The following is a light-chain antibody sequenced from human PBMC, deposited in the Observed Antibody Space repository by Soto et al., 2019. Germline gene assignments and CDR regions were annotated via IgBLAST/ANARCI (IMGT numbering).Light chain of an antibody. CDR2: DAS. Sequence: DIQMTQSPSSLSASVGDRVTITCQASQDISNYLNWYQQKPGKAPKLLIYDASNLETGVPSRFSGSGSGTDFTFTISSLQPEDIATYYCQQYDNLPRLTFGGGTKVDNK. CDR1: QDISNY. CDR3: QQYDNLPRLT. J-gene: IGKJ4*01. V-gene: IGKV1-33*01.